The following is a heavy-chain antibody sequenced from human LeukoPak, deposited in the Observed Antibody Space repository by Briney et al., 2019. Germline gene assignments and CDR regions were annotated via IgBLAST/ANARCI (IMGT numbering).Heavy chain of an antibody. V-gene: IGHV4-39*07. CDR3: ARDYDSSGYYYDY. J-gene: IGHJ4*02. Sequence: GTLRLSCAASGFTFSSYGMSWVRQAPGKGLEWIGSIYYSGSTYYNPSLKSRVTISVDTSKNQFSLKLSSVTAADTAVYYCARDYDSSGYYYDYWGQGTLVTVSS. CDR2: IYYSGST. D-gene: IGHD3-22*01. CDR1: GFTFSSYG.